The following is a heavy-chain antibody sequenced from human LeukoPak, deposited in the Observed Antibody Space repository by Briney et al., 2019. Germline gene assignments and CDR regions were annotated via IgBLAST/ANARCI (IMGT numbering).Heavy chain of an antibody. CDR2: MSFDGSQ. CDR1: GLHFSNSI. CDR3: AREAAGHFDY. Sequence: GGSLRLSCAASGLHFSNSIIHWVRQAPGKGLEWVAAMSFDGSQYYADSVKGRFTISRDNSKNTLYLQMNSLRAEDTAVYYCAREAAGHFDYWGQGTLVTVSS. J-gene: IGHJ4*02. D-gene: IGHD6-25*01. V-gene: IGHV3-30*03.